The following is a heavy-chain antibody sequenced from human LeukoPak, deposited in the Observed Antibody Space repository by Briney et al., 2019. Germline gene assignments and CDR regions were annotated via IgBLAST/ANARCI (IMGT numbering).Heavy chain of an antibody. V-gene: IGHV3-23*01. D-gene: IGHD3-10*01. J-gene: IGHJ4*02. CDR3: AKRGIVIRGLLIIGFHKEAYYFDS. CDR1: GITLSNYA. CDR2: ISGSAGST. Sequence: GGSLRLSCVVSGITLSNYAMSWVRQAPGKGLEWVSGISGSAGSTNYADSVKGRFTISRDNSMNAMYLQMNSLRAEDTAVYFCAKRGIVIRGLLIIGFHKEAYYFDSWGQGILVTVSS.